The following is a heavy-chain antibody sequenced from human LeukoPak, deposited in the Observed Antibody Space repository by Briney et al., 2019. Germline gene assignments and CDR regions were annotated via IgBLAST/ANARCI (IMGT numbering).Heavy chain of an antibody. CDR2: IDTSGGHT. CDR3: AKDRSYYGSGSYPLFDY. CDR1: GFTFSSYA. J-gene: IGHJ4*02. Sequence: PGGSLRLSCAASGFTFSSYAMSWVRQAPGKGLEWVSAIDTSGGHTYYADSVKGRFTISRDNSENTLYLQMNSLRAEDTAVYYCAKDRSYYGSGSYPLFDYWGQGTLVTVSS. D-gene: IGHD3-10*01. V-gene: IGHV3-23*01.